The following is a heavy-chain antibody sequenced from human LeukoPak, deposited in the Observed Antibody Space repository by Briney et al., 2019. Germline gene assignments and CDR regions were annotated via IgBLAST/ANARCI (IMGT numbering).Heavy chain of an antibody. J-gene: IGHJ4*02. D-gene: IGHD1-26*01. Sequence: ASVKVSCKASGYTFTSYDINWVRQAPGQGLEWMGIINPSGGSTSYAQKFQGRVTMTRDMSTSTVYMELSSLRSEDTAVYYCARNGRSYSTLFDYWGRGTLVTVSS. CDR1: GYTFTSYD. CDR3: ARNGRSYSTLFDY. CDR2: INPSGGST. V-gene: IGHV1-46*01.